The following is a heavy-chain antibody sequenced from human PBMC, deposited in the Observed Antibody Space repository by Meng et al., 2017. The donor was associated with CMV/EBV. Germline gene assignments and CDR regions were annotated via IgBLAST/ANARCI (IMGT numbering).Heavy chain of an antibody. CDR3: ARGNIVVVVAAIDY. CDR2: ISYDGSNK. D-gene: IGHD2-15*01. J-gene: IGHJ4*02. V-gene: IGHV3-30*19. CDR1: GFTFSSYG. Sequence: QVPLVESGGGVVQHVVSLRLAGAASGFTFSSYGMHWVRQAPGKGLEWVAVISYDGSNKYYADSVKGRFTISRDNSKNTLYLQMNSLRAEDTAVYYCARGNIVVVVAAIDYWGQGTLVTVSS.